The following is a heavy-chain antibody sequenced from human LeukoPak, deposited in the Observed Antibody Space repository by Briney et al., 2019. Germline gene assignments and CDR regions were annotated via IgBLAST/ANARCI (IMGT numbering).Heavy chain of an antibody. CDR3: ARHVNNFWSGSDYYYYYMDV. Sequence: SETLSLTRTVSGDSISSGSYYWDWVRQPPGKGLEWIGSINYSGSTYYNPSLKSRVTISVDTSKNQFSLKLSSVTAADTAVYYCARHVNNFWSGSDYYYYYMDVWGKGTTVTVSS. D-gene: IGHD3-3*01. J-gene: IGHJ6*03. V-gene: IGHV4-39*01. CDR1: GDSISSGSYY. CDR2: INYSGST.